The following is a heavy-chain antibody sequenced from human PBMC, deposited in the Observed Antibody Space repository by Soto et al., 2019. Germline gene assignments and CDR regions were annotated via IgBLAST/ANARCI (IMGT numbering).Heavy chain of an antibody. J-gene: IGHJ4*02. CDR1: GGSISSYY. Sequence: SETLSLTCTVSGGSISSYYWSWIRQPPGKGLEWIGYIYYSGSTNYNPSLKSRVTISVDTSKNQFSLKLGSVTAADTAVYYCASTPGIAVAGTTFDYWGQGTLVTVSS. V-gene: IGHV4-59*01. CDR2: IYYSGST. D-gene: IGHD6-19*01. CDR3: ASTPGIAVAGTTFDY.